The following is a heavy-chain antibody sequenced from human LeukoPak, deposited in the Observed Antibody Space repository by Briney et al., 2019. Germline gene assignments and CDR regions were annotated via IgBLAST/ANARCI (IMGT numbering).Heavy chain of an antibody. D-gene: IGHD4-17*01. V-gene: IGHV3-48*01. CDR3: VSTVPLDAFDI. CDR1: GFTFSSYS. Sequence: GGSLRLSCAASGFTFSSYSMNWVRQAPGKGLEWVSYISSSSSTIYYADSVKGRFTISRDNAKNSLYLQMNSLRAEDTAVYYCVSTVPLDAFDIWGQGTMVTVSS. J-gene: IGHJ3*02. CDR2: ISSSSSTI.